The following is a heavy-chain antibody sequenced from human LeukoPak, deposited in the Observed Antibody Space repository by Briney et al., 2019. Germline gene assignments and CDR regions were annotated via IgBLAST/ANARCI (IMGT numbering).Heavy chain of an antibody. CDR3: AKEGTVTTFVYFDY. CDR2: IWYDGSNK. CDR1: GFTFSSYG. D-gene: IGHD4-17*01. V-gene: IGHV3-33*06. J-gene: IGHJ4*02. Sequence: GGSLRLSCAASGFTFSSYGMHWVRQAPGKGLDWVAVIWYDGSNKYYADSVKGRFTISRDNSKNTLYLQMNSLRAEDTPVYYCAKEGTVTTFVYFDYWGQGTLVTVSS.